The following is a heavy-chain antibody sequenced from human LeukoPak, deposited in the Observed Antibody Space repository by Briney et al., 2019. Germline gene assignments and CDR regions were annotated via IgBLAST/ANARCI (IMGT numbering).Heavy chain of an antibody. D-gene: IGHD3-3*01. CDR3: TRYDSSRFDP. CDR1: GFTFSGYG. V-gene: IGHV3-30*03. CDR2: IAYDGSRK. J-gene: IGHJ5*02. Sequence: GKCLRLSCAGSGFTFSGYGMHWVRRAPGKGLEWVTGIAYDGSRKHYADSVKGRFTISRDNSRNTMDLQMNSLRVEDTAVYHCTRYDSSRFDPWGQGTLVIVSS.